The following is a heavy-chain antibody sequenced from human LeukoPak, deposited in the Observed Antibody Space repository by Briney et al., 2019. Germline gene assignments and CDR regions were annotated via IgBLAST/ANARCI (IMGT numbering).Heavy chain of an antibody. D-gene: IGHD5-24*01. CDR1: GFTFSSYG. CDR3: AKDGRWLQLEYYFDY. Sequence: GGTLRLSCAASGFTFSSYGMSWVRQAPGKGLEWVSAISGSGGSTYYADSVKGRFTISRDNSKNTLYLQMNSLRAEDTAFYYCAKDGRWLQLEYYFDYWGQGTLVTVSS. CDR2: ISGSGGST. V-gene: IGHV3-23*01. J-gene: IGHJ4*02.